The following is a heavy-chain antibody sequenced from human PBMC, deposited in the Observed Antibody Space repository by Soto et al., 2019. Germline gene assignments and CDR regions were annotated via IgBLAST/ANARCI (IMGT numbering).Heavy chain of an antibody. CDR1: GYTFTCYG. Sequence: ASVKVSCKASGYTFTCYGISWVRQAPGQGLEWMGWISAYNGNTNYAQKLQGRVTMTTDTSTSTAYMELRSLRSDDTAVYYCARKNIYGYSFTFDYWGQGTLVTVSS. D-gene: IGHD5-18*01. CDR2: ISAYNGNT. V-gene: IGHV1-18*04. CDR3: ARKNIYGYSFTFDY. J-gene: IGHJ4*02.